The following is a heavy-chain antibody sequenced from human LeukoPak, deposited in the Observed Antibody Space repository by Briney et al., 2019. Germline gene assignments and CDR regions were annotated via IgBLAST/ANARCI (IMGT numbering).Heavy chain of an antibody. J-gene: IGHJ4*02. CDR2: LSGSGRAT. CDR3: AKDGIERVIMYYFDY. Sequence: PGGSLRLSCVASGFTFSSYNMIWVRQAPGKGLEWVSGLSGSGRATYYAHSVKGRFTISRENSKNTMFLQMHSLRVDDTAVYYCAKDGIERVIMYYFDYWGQGTLVTVSS. CDR1: GFTFSSYN. D-gene: IGHD3-10*01. V-gene: IGHV3-23*01.